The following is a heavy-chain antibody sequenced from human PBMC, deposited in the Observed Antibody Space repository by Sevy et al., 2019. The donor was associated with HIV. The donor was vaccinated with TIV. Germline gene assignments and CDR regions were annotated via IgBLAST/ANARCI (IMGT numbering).Heavy chain of an antibody. CDR1: GFTFDKYW. Sequence: GGSLRLSCEASGFTFDKYWMSWVRQAPGKGLEWIGHIKHDGSEHFYVDSVKGRFTISRDNAKKSLYLQMSNLKAEDTAVYYCARGDYFDRTGLFTDTFEVWGRGTMVTVSS. CDR2: IKHDGSEH. D-gene: IGHD3-22*01. J-gene: IGHJ3*01. V-gene: IGHV3-7*04. CDR3: ARGDYFDRTGLFTDTFEV.